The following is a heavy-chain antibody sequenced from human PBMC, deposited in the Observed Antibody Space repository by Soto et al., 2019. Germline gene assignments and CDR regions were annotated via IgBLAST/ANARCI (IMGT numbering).Heavy chain of an antibody. CDR2: IYYSGST. CDR1: GGSISSGDYY. Sequence: QVQLQESGPGLVKPSQTLSLTRTVSGGSISSGDYYWSWIRQPPGKGLEWIGYIYYSGSTYYNPSLKSRVTISVDTSKNQFSLKLSSVTAADTAVYYCAREVEDSSSSGWFDPWGQGTLVTVSS. J-gene: IGHJ5*02. CDR3: AREVEDSSSSGWFDP. V-gene: IGHV4-30-4*01. D-gene: IGHD6-6*01.